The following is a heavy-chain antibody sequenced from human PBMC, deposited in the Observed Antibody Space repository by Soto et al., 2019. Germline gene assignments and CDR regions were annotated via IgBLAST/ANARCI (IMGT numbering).Heavy chain of an antibody. D-gene: IGHD2-2*01. CDR3: ARLAVVVPAATGPYYYYGMDV. Sequence: GASVKVSCKASGGTFSSYAISWVRQAPGQGLEWMGGIIPIFGTANYAQKFQGRVTITADESTSTAYMELSSLRSEDTAVYYCARLAVVVPAATGPYYYYGMDVWGQGTTVTVSS. J-gene: IGHJ6*02. CDR2: IIPIFGTA. CDR1: GGTFSSYA. V-gene: IGHV1-69*13.